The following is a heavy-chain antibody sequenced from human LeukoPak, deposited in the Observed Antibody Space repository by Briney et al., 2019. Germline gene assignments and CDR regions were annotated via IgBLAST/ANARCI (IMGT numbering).Heavy chain of an antibody. J-gene: IGHJ6*03. D-gene: IGHD5-24*01. Sequence: GALRLSCVALEFSFETYWMSWVRQAPGKGPEWVANINEDGSEKHYVGSVRGRFTISRDNADNSLHLQMNSLRPEDMAVHYCARGETMDVWGKGTTVTVSS. CDR2: INEDGSEK. CDR3: ARGETMDV. V-gene: IGHV3-7*01. CDR1: EFSFETYW.